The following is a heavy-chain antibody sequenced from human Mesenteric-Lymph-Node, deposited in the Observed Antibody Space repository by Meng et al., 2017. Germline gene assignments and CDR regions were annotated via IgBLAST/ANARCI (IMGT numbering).Heavy chain of an antibody. CDR1: GYTFTSYA. CDR3: ASSVEMATIGLGDYFDY. V-gene: IGHV1-3*01. D-gene: IGHD5-24*01. CDR2: INAGNGNT. Sequence: ASVKVSCKASGYTFTSYAMHWVRQAPGQRLEWMGWINAGNGNTKYSQKFQGRVTITRDTSASTLYMELSSLRSEDTAIYYCASSVEMATIGLGDYFDYWGQGTLVTVSS. J-gene: IGHJ4*02.